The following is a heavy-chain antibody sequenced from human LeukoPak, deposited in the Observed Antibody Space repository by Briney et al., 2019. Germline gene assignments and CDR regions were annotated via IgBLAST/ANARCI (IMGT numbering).Heavy chain of an antibody. CDR1: GGTFSSYA. V-gene: IGHV1-69*05. J-gene: IGHJ4*02. CDR3: ASEGGVAAAALDY. D-gene: IGHD6-13*01. Sequence: SVKVSCKASGGTFSSYAISWVRQAPGQGLEWMGRIIPIFGTANYAQKFQGRVTITTDESTSTAYMELSSLRSEDTAVYYCASEGGVAAAALDYWGQGTLVSVSS. CDR2: IIPIFGTA.